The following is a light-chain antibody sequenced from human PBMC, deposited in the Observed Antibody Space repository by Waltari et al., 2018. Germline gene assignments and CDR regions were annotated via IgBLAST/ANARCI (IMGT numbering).Light chain of an antibody. J-gene: IGKJ2*01. CDR1: QTLNRW. V-gene: IGKV1-5*03. Sequence: DIQMTQSPSTLSASVGDRVTITCRASQTLNRWLAWYQQKPGKAPKLLIYKASTLQSGVPPRFSGSDSGTQFALTITGLQAEDFATYYCQQYHSYPYTFGQGTKLEIK. CDR3: QQYHSYPYT. CDR2: KAS.